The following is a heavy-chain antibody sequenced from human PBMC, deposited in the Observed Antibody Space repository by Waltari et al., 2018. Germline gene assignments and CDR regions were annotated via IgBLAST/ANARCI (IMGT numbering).Heavy chain of an antibody. J-gene: IGHJ4*02. CDR1: GYTFTDYY. Sequence: EVQLVQSGAEVKKPGATVTISCKASGYTFTDYYMHWVQQAPGKGLEWMGRVDPEDGEKIYAEKVQGRVTITADTSTDTAYMELSSLRSEDTAVYYCATGPPSYYDSSGYYFDYWGQGTLVTVSS. CDR3: ATGPPSYYDSSGYYFDY. V-gene: IGHV1-69-2*01. CDR2: VDPEDGEK. D-gene: IGHD3-22*01.